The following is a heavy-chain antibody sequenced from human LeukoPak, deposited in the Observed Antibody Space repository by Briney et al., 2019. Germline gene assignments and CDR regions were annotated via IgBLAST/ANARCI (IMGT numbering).Heavy chain of an antibody. J-gene: IGHJ6*03. Sequence: ASLKVSCKASGYTFTSYDINWVRQAPRQRLERIGCMNTKSGKTRYAHKIQGRVTMTRNTSISTAYMELSSLRSEDTAVYYCAREHGRLALGGYMDVWGKGTTVTVSS. V-gene: IGHV1-8*01. CDR2: MNTKSGKT. D-gene: IGHD5-12*01. CDR3: AREHGRLALGGYMDV. CDR1: GYTFTSYD.